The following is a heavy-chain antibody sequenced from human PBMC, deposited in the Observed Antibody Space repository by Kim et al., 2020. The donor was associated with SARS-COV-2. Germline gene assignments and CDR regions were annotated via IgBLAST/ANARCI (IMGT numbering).Heavy chain of an antibody. CDR1: GGSISSYY. CDR2: IYYSGST. J-gene: IGHJ4*02. D-gene: IGHD5-12*01. CDR3: SRGRDGYNEFDY. Sequence: SETLSLTCTVSGGSISSYYWSWIRQPPGKGLEWIGYIYYSGSTNYNPSLKSRVTISVDTSKNQFSLKLSSVTAADTAVYYCSRGRDGYNEFDYWGQGTLV. V-gene: IGHV4-59*01.